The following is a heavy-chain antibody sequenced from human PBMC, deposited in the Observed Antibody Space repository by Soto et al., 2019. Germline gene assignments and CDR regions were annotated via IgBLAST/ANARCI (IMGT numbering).Heavy chain of an antibody. CDR3: ARDQEDIVVVPAAILLV. CDR2: INAGNGNT. Sequence: QVQLVQSGAEVKKPGASVKVSCKASGYTFTSYAMHWVRQAPGQRLEWMGWINAGNGNTKYSQKSQGRVTITRDTSASTAYMELSSLRSEDTAVYYCARDQEDIVVVPAAILLVWGQGTLVTVSS. V-gene: IGHV1-3*01. J-gene: IGHJ4*02. D-gene: IGHD2-2*01. CDR1: GYTFTSYA.